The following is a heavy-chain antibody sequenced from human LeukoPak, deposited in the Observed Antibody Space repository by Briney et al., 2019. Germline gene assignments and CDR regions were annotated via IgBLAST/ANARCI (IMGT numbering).Heavy chain of an antibody. J-gene: IGHJ4*02. Sequence: GGSLRLSCAASGFIFDDHGMHWVRQAPGKGLEWVAVIWYDGSNKYYADSVKGRFTISRDNAKKSLYLQMNSPRTEDTAVYYCANTEYQRLGTDYWGQGTLVTVSS. CDR3: ANTEYQRLGTDY. CDR2: IWYDGSNK. D-gene: IGHD2-2*01. V-gene: IGHV3-33*03. CDR1: GFIFDDHG.